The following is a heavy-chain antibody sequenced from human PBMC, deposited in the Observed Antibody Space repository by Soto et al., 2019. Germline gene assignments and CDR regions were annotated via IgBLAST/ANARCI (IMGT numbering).Heavy chain of an antibody. CDR3: VRVVAIPGYPDN. CDR1: GGTFSSYA. Sequence: QVQLVQSGAEVRQPASSVKVSCTTSGGTFSSYAISWVRQAPGQGLEWMGGIVPIVDTSTYAQKFQGRVTITADESTSTVYMELSSLRSDDTAVYYCVRVVAIPGYPDNCGQGTLVTVSS. V-gene: IGHV1-69*12. CDR2: IVPIVDTS. J-gene: IGHJ4*02. D-gene: IGHD5-12*01.